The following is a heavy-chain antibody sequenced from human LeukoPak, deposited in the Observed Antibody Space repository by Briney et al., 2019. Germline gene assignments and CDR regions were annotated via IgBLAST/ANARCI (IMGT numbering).Heavy chain of an antibody. J-gene: IGHJ3*02. CDR3: ARGYCSGGSCYDDAFDI. Sequence: GGSLRLSCAASGFTFSSYSMNWVRQAPGKGLEWVSYISSSSSTIYYADSVEGRFTISRDNAKNSLYLQMNSLRAEDTAVYYCARGYCSGGSCYDDAFDIWGQGTMVTVSS. D-gene: IGHD2-15*01. CDR2: ISSSSSTI. CDR1: GFTFSSYS. V-gene: IGHV3-48*01.